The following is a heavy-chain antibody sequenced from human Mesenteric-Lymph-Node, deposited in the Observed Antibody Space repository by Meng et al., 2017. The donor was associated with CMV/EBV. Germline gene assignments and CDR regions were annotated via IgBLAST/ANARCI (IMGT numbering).Heavy chain of an antibody. J-gene: IGHJ4*02. CDR3: ARDWGAHTDYFFDY. CDR1: GYTFSDYY. V-gene: IGHV1-2*02. Sequence: ASVKVSCKASGYTFSDYYIFWVRQAPGQGLEWMGWINPNTGGTTYSQKFQGRVTMTRDTSISTVYMEVTRLRSDDTAVYYCARDWGAHTDYFFDYWGQGTLVTVSS. CDR2: INPNTGGT. D-gene: IGHD3-16*01.